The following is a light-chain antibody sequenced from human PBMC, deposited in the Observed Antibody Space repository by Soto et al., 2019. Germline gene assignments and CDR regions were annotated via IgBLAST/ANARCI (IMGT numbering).Light chain of an antibody. Sequence: EIVMTQSPATLSLSPGKRATLSCRASQSVRSNYLAWYQQKPGQAPRLVIYDASSRATGTPDRFSGSGSGTDFSLTISRLEPEDFAVYYCQQYASSPWTFGQGTKVDNK. CDR3: QQYASSPWT. CDR1: QSVRSNY. J-gene: IGKJ1*01. CDR2: DAS. V-gene: IGKV3-20*01.